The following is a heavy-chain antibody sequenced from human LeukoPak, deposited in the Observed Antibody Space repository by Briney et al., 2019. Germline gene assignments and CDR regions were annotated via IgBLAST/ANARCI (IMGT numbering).Heavy chain of an antibody. CDR1: GGSISSGGYY. Sequence: ASQTLSLTCTVSGGSISSGGYYWSWIRQPPGKGLEWIGYIYYSGSTNYNPSLKSRVTISVDTSKNQFSLKLSSVTAADTAVYYCARDVRVGATTGFDYWGQGTLVTSPQ. CDR2: IYYSGST. D-gene: IGHD1-26*01. V-gene: IGHV4-61*08. J-gene: IGHJ4*02. CDR3: ARDVRVGATTGFDY.